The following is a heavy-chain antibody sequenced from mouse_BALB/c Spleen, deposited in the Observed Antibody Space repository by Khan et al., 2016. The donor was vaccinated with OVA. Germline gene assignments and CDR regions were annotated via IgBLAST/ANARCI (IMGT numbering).Heavy chain of an antibody. V-gene: IGHV1S137*01. Sequence: QVQLQQSGAELVRPGVSVKISCKGSGYTFTDYAMHWVKQSHAKSLEWIGVISTYYGDANYNQKFKGKATMTVDKSSSTALMELARLTSEDSAIYYLARSHSGFAYWGQGTLVTVS. J-gene: IGHJ3*01. CDR1: GYTFTDYA. CDR2: ISTYYGDA. CDR3: ARSHSGFAY.